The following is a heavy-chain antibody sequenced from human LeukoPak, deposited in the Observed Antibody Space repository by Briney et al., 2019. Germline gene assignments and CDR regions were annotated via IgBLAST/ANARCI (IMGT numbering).Heavy chain of an antibody. CDR3: ARDLNGCPGAVFCGIDI. J-gene: IGHJ3*02. CDR1: GFTLSGYS. D-gene: IGHD2-15*01. V-gene: IGHV3-64*01. CDR2: ISSNGGTT. Sequence: GGSLRLSCTTSGFTLSGYSIHWVRQAPGKGLEHVSVISSNGGTTLYANSVKDRFTISRDNSKNTVYLQMGSLRVEDMAVYYCARDLNGCPGAVFCGIDIWGQGTMVTVSS.